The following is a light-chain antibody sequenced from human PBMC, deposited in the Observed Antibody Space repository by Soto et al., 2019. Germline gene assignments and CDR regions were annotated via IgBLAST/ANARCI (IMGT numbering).Light chain of an antibody. Sequence: NFMLTQPHSVSESPGKTVTISCTRSSGSVASNHVQWYQQRPGRAPTTLIYENNQRPSGVPDRFSGSVDSSSNSASLTISGLKTEDEADYYCQSYDSNNVVFGGGTKLTVL. CDR3: QSYDSNNVV. V-gene: IGLV6-57*04. CDR1: SGSVASNH. J-gene: IGLJ3*02. CDR2: ENN.